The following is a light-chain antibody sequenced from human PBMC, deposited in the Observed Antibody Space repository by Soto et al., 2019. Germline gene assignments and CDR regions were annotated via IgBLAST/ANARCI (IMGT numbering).Light chain of an antibody. J-gene: IGKJ4*01. CDR3: QQFDDLPLT. CDR2: DAS. CDR1: HDIKKY. Sequence: DIHMTQFPSTLSASVVDIVTITCQASHDIKKYLNWYQQKAHKVPKLLIHDASILATGVPSRFTGRGSGTDGTLTINSLKNEDGATYYCQQFDDLPLTFGGGAKVDI. V-gene: IGKV1-33*01.